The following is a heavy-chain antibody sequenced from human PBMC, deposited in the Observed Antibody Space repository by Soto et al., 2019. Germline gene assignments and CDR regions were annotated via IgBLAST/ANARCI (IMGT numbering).Heavy chain of an antibody. CDR2: ISAYNGNT. J-gene: IGHJ4*02. V-gene: IGHV1-18*01. CDR1: GYTFTSYG. CDR3: ARIVVVVDEAYYFDY. D-gene: IGHD2-15*01. Sequence: ASVKVSCKASGYTFTSYGISWVRQAPGQGLEWMGWISAYNGNTNYAQKLQGRVTMTTDTSTSTAYMELRSLRSDDTAVYYCARIVVVVDEAYYFDYWGQGTLVTVSS.